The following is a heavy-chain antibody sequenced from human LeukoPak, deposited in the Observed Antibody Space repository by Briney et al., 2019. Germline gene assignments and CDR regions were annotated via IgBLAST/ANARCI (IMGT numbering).Heavy chain of an antibody. Sequence: GGSLRLSCAASGFTFSSYAMHWVRQAPGKGLEWVAVISYDGSNKYYATSVKGRFTISRDNSKNTLYLQMNSLRAEDTAVYYCARDRVGAVFDYWGQGTLVTVSS. V-gene: IGHV3-30*04. CDR3: ARDRVGAVFDY. J-gene: IGHJ4*02. D-gene: IGHD1-26*01. CDR1: GFTFSSYA. CDR2: ISYDGSNK.